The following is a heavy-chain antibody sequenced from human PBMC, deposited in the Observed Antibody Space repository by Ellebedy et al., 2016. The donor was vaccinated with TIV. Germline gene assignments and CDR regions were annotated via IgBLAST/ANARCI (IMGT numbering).Heavy chain of an antibody. CDR1: GFTFSGFW. V-gene: IGHV3-7*04. CDR3: ARGYGAD. J-gene: IGHJ4*02. Sequence: GGSLRLSCSASGFTFSGFWMGWVRQAPGKGLEWAANIKEDGREKYYVDSLKGRFTISRDNAKDTLYLHMNSLRGEDTAMYYCARGYGADWGQGTLVTVSS. D-gene: IGHD4/OR15-4a*01. CDR2: IKEDGREK.